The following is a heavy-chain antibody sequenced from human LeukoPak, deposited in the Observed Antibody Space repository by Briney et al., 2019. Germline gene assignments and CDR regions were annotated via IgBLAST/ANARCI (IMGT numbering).Heavy chain of an antibody. D-gene: IGHD3-9*01. J-gene: IGHJ4*02. CDR3: ARHVPGYDILTGPTPYYFDY. V-gene: IGHV4-4*02. CDR1: GGSISSDNW. Sequence: SDTLSLTCSVSGGSISSDNWWSWVRQPPGKGLEWIGEIYHSGSTVYNPSLKSRVTISVDTSKNQFSLKLSSVTAADTAVYYCARHVPGYDILTGPTPYYFDYWGQGTLVTVSS. CDR2: IYHSGST.